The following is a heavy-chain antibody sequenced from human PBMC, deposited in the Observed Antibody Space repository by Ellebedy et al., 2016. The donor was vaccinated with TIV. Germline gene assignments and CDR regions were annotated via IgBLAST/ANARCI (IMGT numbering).Heavy chain of an antibody. D-gene: IGHD1-26*01. V-gene: IGHV3-53*01. CDR3: ARDVDSVSGTSD. CDR2: IYSGGFT. J-gene: IGHJ4*02. CDR1: GFTINSNY. Sequence: PGGSLRLSCAASGFTINSNYMSWVRQAPGKGLECVSVIYSGGFTYYADSVKGRFTISRDNSKNTLFLQMHSLRAEDTAIYYCARDVDSVSGTSDWGQGTLVTVSS.